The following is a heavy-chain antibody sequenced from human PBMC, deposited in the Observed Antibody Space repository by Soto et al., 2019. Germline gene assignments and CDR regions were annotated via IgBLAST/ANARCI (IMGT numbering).Heavy chain of an antibody. Sequence: AVKVSCKASGGTFSSYAISWVRQAPGQGLEWMGGIIPIFGTANYAQKFQGRVTITADESTSTAYMELSSLRSEDTAVYYCARDSSGYYNYFDYWGQGTLVTVSS. V-gene: IGHV1-69*13. CDR2: IIPIFGTA. D-gene: IGHD3-22*01. CDR1: GGTFSSYA. J-gene: IGHJ4*02. CDR3: ARDSSGYYNYFDY.